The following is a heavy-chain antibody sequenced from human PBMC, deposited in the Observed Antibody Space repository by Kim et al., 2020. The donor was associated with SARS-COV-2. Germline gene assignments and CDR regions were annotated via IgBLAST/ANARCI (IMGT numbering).Heavy chain of an antibody. J-gene: IGHJ3*02. D-gene: IGHD2-15*01. Sequence: GGSLRLSCAASGFTFSSYEMNWVRQAPGKGLEWVSYISSSGSTIYYADSVKGRFTISRDNAKNSLYLQMNSLRAEDTAVYYCARYCSGGSCWDAHAFDIWGQGTMVTVSS. CDR1: GFTFSSYE. V-gene: IGHV3-48*03. CDR2: ISSSGSTI. CDR3: ARYCSGGSCWDAHAFDI.